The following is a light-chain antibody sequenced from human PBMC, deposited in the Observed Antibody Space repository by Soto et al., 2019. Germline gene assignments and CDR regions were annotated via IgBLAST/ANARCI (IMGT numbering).Light chain of an antibody. CDR2: DVS. Sequence: QSVLTQPASVSGSPGQSITISCTGTSSDIGDSNYVSWYQQHPGKAPKLVIYDVSNRPSGVSNRFSGSKSANTASLTISGLQAEDEVDYYCSSFRSSSTSYVFGTGPTLTVL. V-gene: IGLV2-14*03. CDR3: SSFRSSSTSYV. J-gene: IGLJ1*01. CDR1: SSDIGDSNY.